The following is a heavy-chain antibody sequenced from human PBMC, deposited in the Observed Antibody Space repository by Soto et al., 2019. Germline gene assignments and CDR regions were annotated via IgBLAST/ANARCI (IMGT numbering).Heavy chain of an antibody. J-gene: IGHJ4*02. Sequence: PGGSLRLSCAASGFNFNIYSMHWVRQAPGKGLEWVAVIVYDGSQKYYADSVKGRFTISRDNSKNTLYLQMTSLRAEDSAVYYCARESYGNYYFDYWGQGSLVTVSS. V-gene: IGHV3-30-3*01. D-gene: IGHD1-7*01. CDR3: ARESYGNYYFDY. CDR2: IVYDGSQK. CDR1: GFNFNIYS.